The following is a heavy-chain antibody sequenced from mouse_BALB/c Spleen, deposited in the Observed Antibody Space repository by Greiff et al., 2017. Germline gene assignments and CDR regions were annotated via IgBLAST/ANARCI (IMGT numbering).Heavy chain of an antibody. J-gene: IGHJ4*01. V-gene: IGHV5-9-4*01. Sequence: DVMLVESGGGLVKPGGSLKLSCAASGFTFSSYAMSWVRQSPEKRLEWVAEISSGGSYTYYPDTVTGRFTISRDNAKNTLYLEMSSLRSEDTAMYYCARDPEYGNYEEAMDYWGQGTSVTVSS. CDR1: GFTFSSYA. CDR2: ISSGGSYT. D-gene: IGHD2-10*02. CDR3: ARDPEYGNYEEAMDY.